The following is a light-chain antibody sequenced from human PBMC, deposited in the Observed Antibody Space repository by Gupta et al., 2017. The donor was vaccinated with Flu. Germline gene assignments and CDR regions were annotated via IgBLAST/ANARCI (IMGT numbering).Light chain of an antibody. J-gene: IGKJ3*01. Sequence: ETVMTQSPVSLSASLGDRVTLSCRASQSISTNLAWYQHRPGQAPRVLITGASTEATGMPARFSGSGSGTEFTLTIDNLHSEDFAIYYCQAENSWPGTFGHGTAVDFK. CDR3: QAENSWPGT. CDR2: GAS. V-gene: IGKV3-15*01. CDR1: QSISTN.